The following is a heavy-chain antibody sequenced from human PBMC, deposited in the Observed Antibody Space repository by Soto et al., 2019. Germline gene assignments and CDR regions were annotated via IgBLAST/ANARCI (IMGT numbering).Heavy chain of an antibody. CDR1: GFTFSSYS. D-gene: IGHD1-26*01. Sequence: GGSLRLSCAASGFTFSSYSMNWVRQAPGKGLEWVSSISSSSSYIYYADSVKGRFTISRDNAKNSLYLQMNSLRAEDTAVYYCARETSGSYYLDYWGQGTLVTVSS. CDR2: ISSSSSYI. J-gene: IGHJ4*02. V-gene: IGHV3-21*01. CDR3: ARETSGSYYLDY.